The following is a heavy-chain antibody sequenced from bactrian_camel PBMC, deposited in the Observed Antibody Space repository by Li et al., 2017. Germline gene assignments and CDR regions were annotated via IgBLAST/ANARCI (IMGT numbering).Heavy chain of an antibody. D-gene: IGHD3*01. Sequence: HVQLVESGGGLVQPGGSLRLSCAASGFTFSNYHMSWVRQAPGKGLEWVSRIIHDGDTTSYADSVKGRFTISKDNAKNTLYLQMNSLKSEDTAMYFCAARGLGADCSGPRRSSAEYVYWGQGTQVTVS. J-gene: IGHJ4*01. CDR2: IIHDGDTT. V-gene: IGHV3S33*01. CDR1: GFTFSNYH. CDR3: AARGLGADCSGPRRSSAEYVY.